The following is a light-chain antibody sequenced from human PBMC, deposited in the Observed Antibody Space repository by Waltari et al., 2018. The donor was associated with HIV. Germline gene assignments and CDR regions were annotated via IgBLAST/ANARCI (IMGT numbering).Light chain of an antibody. Sequence: QSVLTQPPSVSGAPGQRVTISCTGSSSNIGAGYDVHWYQQLPGTAPKLLIYGNSNRPSGVPDRFSVSKSGTSASLAITGLQAEDEADYYCQSYDSSSWVFGGGTKLTVL. CDR3: QSYDSSSWV. J-gene: IGLJ3*02. CDR1: SSNIGAGYD. CDR2: GNS. V-gene: IGLV1-40*01.